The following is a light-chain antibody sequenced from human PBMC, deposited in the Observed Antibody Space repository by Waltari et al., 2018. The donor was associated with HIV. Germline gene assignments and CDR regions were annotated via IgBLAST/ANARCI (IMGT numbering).Light chain of an antibody. Sequence: SVLTQPPSVSAAPGQKVTISCSGSTSNIGNSYVSWYQQLPGTAPKLVIYENNKRPSGIPDRFSGSKSGTSATLGITGLQTGDEADYYCGTWDNNLSAWVFGGGTKLTVL. CDR3: GTWDNNLSAWV. CDR2: ENN. V-gene: IGLV1-51*02. J-gene: IGLJ3*02. CDR1: TSNIGNSY.